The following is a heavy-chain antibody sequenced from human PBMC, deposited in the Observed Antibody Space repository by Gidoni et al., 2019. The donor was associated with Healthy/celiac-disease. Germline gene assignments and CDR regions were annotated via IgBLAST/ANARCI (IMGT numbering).Heavy chain of an antibody. CDR1: GGSISSSSYY. Sequence: QLQLQESGPGLVKPSETLSLTCTVSGGSISSSSYYWGWISQPPGKGLEWIGSIYYSGSTYYNPSLKSRVTISVDTSNNQFSLKLSSVTAADTAVYYCARHGGTAPSYYFDYWGQGTLVTVSS. CDR3: ARHGGTAPSYYFDY. D-gene: IGHD3-16*01. V-gene: IGHV4-39*01. J-gene: IGHJ4*02. CDR2: IYYSGST.